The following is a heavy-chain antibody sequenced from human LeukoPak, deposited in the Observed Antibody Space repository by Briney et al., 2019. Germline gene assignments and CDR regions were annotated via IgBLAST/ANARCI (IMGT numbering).Heavy chain of an antibody. J-gene: IGHJ6*02. CDR2: IRSKAYGGTT. Sequence: GGSLRLSCTASGFTFGDYAMSWVRQAPGKGREWVGFIRSKAYGGTTEYAASVKGRFPISRDDSKSIAYLQMNSLKTEGTAVYYCTRRLGYCSSTSCYLDYYYGMDVWGQGTTVTVSS. V-gene: IGHV3-49*04. CDR3: TRRLGYCSSTSCYLDYYYGMDV. CDR1: GFTFGDYA. D-gene: IGHD2-2*01.